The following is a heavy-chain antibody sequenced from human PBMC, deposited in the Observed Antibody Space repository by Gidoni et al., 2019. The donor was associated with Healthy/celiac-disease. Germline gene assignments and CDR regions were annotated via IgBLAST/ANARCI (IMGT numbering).Heavy chain of an antibody. D-gene: IGHD2-15*01. CDR3: TTEEGGGYCNGGSCYADS. V-gene: IGHV3-15*01. CDR2: IKSKTDGGTT. Sequence: EVQLVESGGGLVKPGGSLRLSCAASGFTFSNAWMSWVRQAPGKGLEWVGRIKSKTDGGTTDYAAPVKGRFTISRDDSKNTLYLQMNSLKTEDTAVYYCTTEEGGGYCNGGSCYADSGGQGTLVTVSS. J-gene: IGHJ4*02. CDR1: GFTFSNAW.